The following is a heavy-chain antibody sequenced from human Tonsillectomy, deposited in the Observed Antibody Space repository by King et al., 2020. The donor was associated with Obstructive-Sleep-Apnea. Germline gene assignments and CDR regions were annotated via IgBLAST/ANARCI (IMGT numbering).Heavy chain of an antibody. CDR1: GGSISSYY. CDR3: ARDRLGLPIDY. D-gene: IGHD3-22*01. Sequence: QLQESGPGLVKPSETLSLTCTVSGGSISSYYWSWIRQPPGKGLEWFGYIYYSGATNYNPSLKSRVTISVDTSKNQFSLKLSSVTAADTAVYYCARDRLGLPIDYWGQGTLVTVSS. J-gene: IGHJ4*02. CDR2: IYYSGAT. V-gene: IGHV4-59*01.